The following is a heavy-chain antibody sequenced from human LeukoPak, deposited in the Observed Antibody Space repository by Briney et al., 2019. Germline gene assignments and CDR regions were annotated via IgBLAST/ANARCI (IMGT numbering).Heavy chain of an antibody. J-gene: IGHJ4*02. CDR3: ARVSGWKWEFDY. Sequence: ASVKVSCKASGYTFTGYYMHWVRQAPGQGLEWMGWINPNSGGTNYAQKFQGRVTMTRDTSISTAYMELSRLRSDDTAVYYCARVSGWKWEFDYWGQGTLVTVSS. D-gene: IGHD6-19*01. CDR1: GYTFTGYY. CDR2: INPNSGGT. V-gene: IGHV1-2*02.